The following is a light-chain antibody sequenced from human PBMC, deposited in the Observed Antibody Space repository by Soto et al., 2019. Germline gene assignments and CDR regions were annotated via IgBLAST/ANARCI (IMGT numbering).Light chain of an antibody. CDR1: GYNIGNNF. Sequence: QSVLTQPPSVSAAPGQRVTISCFGSGYNIGNNFVSWYQQFPGTSPKLLIYDNNKRPSGIPGRFSGSKSGTSPTLDITGLQTGDEADYYCGTWDNSLDACVFGAGTKVTVL. CDR3: GTWDNSLDACV. V-gene: IGLV1-51*01. CDR2: DNN. J-gene: IGLJ1*01.